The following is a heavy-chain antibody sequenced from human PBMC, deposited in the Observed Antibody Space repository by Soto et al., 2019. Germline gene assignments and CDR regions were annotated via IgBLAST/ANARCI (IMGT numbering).Heavy chain of an antibody. CDR3: AREIERLLGY. CDR1: GFSFSAYA. Sequence: QSVESGGGVVQPGRSLRLSCAASGFSFSAYAMHWVRQAPGKGLEWVAVISYEGRDKYYADSVKGRFTISRDNSKNTLYLQRNSLRAEDTAVYYCAREIERLLGYWGQGALVTVSS. CDR2: ISYEGRDK. D-gene: IGHD3-3*01. J-gene: IGHJ4*02. V-gene: IGHV3-30-3*01.